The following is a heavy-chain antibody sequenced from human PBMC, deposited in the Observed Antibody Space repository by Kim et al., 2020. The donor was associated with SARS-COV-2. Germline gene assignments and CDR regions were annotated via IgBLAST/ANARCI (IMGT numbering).Heavy chain of an antibody. CDR3: AAGAPGH. V-gene: IGHV4-34*01. J-gene: IGHJ1*01. CDR1: GGSFSDFQ. Sequence: SETLSLTCAVYGGSFSDFQWTWIRQTPGKGLEWIGEINHAGSTNYNPSLRSRISMSVDTSKNQFSLKLSSVTVADTAVYYCAAGAPGHWGQGTLVTVSS. CDR2: INHAGST.